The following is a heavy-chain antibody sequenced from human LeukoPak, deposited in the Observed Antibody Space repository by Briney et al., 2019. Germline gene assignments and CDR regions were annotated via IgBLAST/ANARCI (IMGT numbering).Heavy chain of an antibody. J-gene: IGHJ4*02. CDR2: IYSGGST. D-gene: IGHD3-10*01. CDR1: GFTVGSNY. CDR3: AREVVRGVIDY. Sequence: GGSLRLSCAASGFTVGSNYMSWVRQAPGKGLEWVSVIYSGGSTYYADSVKGRFTISRDNSKNTLYLQMNSLRAEDTAVYYCAREVVRGVIDYWGQGTLVTVSS. V-gene: IGHV3-53*01.